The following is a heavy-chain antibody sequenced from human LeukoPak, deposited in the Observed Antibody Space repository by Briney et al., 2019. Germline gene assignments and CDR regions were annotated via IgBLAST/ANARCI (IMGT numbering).Heavy chain of an antibody. V-gene: IGHV3-20*04. Sequence: GGSLRLSCAASGFTFDDYGMSWVRQAPGKGLEWVSGINWNGGSTGYADSVKGRFTISRDNAKNSLYLQMNSLRAEDTALYYCARDVYSYYYYGMDVWGQGTTVTVSS. CDR3: ARDVYSYYYYGMDV. J-gene: IGHJ6*02. CDR2: INWNGGST. CDR1: GFTFDDYG. D-gene: IGHD5-18*01.